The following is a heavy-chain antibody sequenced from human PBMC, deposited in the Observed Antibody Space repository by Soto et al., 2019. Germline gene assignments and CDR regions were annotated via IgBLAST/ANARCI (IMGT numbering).Heavy chain of an antibody. CDR2: IWYDGSNK. J-gene: IGHJ4*02. V-gene: IGHV3-33*01. Sequence: PGGSLRLSCAASGFTFSSYGMHWVRQAPGKGLEWVAVIWYDGSNKYYADSVKGRFTISRDNSKNTLYLQMNSLRAEDTAVYYCAREAYRIKGTDYFDYWGQGTLVTVSS. CDR3: AREAYRIKGTDYFDY. CDR1: GFTFSSYG. D-gene: IGHD1-1*01.